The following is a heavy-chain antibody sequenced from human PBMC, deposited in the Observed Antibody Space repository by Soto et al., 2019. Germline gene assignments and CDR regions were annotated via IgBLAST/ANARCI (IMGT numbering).Heavy chain of an antibody. D-gene: IGHD3-3*01. CDR3: ARDLDWLLFDY. Sequence: EVQLVESGGGLVQPGGSLRLSCAASGFTFSNYVMHWVRQAPGKGLVWVSRVSHDGAETSYADSVKGRFTISRDNSKNTLYLQMNSLRAEDTALYYCARDLDWLLFDYWGQGTLVTVSS. CDR1: GFTFSNYV. J-gene: IGHJ4*02. CDR2: VSHDGAET. V-gene: IGHV3-74*01.